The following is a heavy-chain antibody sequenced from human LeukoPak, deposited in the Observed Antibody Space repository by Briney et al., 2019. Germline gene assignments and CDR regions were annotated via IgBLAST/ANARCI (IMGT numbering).Heavy chain of an antibody. CDR3: AKGGQTDRFDY. V-gene: IGHV3-11*05. D-gene: IGHD5-12*01. J-gene: IGHJ4*02. CDR2: ISSSGGYT. CDR1: GFTFSDYY. Sequence: GGSLRLSCAASGFTFSDYYMSWVRQAPGKGLEWVSYISSSGGYTNYADSVKGRFTMSRDNAKNLMYLQMNSLRAEDTAVFYCAKGGQTDRFDYWGQGALVTVSS.